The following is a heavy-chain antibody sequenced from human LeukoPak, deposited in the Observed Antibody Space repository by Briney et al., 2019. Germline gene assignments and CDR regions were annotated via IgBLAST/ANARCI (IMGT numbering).Heavy chain of an antibody. J-gene: IGHJ5*02. Sequence: PSETLSLTCAVYGGSFSGYYWSWIRQPPGKGLEWIGEINHSGSTNYNPSLKSRLTISVDTSKNQFSLKLSSVTAADTAVYYCARLNSPGWFDPWGQGTLVTVSS. V-gene: IGHV4-34*01. CDR1: GGSFSGYY. CDR2: INHSGST. CDR3: ARLNSPGWFDP.